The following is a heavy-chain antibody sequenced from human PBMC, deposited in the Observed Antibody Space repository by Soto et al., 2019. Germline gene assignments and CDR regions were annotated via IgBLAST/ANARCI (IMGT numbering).Heavy chain of an antibody. CDR2: IIPPLDII. V-gene: IGHV1-69*02. D-gene: IGHD1-26*01. J-gene: IGHJ4*02. CDR1: GGTFSSYS. Sequence: QVQLVQSGAEVQKPGSSVKVSCKASGGTFSSYSINWVRQAPGQGLEWMGQIIPPLDIIYYPQKSRGRVTITADRSTSTAYLDLSSLGSEDTAVYYCARNSGSYSSFDYWGQGTLVTVSS. CDR3: ARNSGSYSSFDY.